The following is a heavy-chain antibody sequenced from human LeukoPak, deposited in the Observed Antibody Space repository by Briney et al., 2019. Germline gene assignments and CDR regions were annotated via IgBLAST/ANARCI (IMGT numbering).Heavy chain of an antibody. J-gene: IGHJ3*02. CDR1: GFTFSNYG. D-gene: IGHD3-22*01. V-gene: IGHV3-33*01. CDR2: IWLDGIRK. Sequence: SGESLRLSCAASGFTFSNYGMHWVRQVPGKGLEWVAAIWLDGIRKYYADSVKGRLTISRDNSKNTLYLQMNSLRAEDTAVYYCARDLEDSSPFGAFDMWGQGTMVTLSS. CDR3: ARDLEDSSPFGAFDM.